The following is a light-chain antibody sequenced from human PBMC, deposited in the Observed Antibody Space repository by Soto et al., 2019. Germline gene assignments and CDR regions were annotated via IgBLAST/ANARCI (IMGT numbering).Light chain of an antibody. V-gene: IGLV1-40*01. Sequence: QSVLTQPPSVSGAPGQRVTISCTGSSSNIGAGYDVHWYQQLPGTAPKLLIYGNSNRPSGVPDRFSGSKSGTSASLAITGLQAEDEADYYCQSYDSRLSGCVVFGGGTKVTVL. J-gene: IGLJ2*01. CDR3: QSYDSRLSGCVV. CDR1: SSNIGAGYD. CDR2: GNS.